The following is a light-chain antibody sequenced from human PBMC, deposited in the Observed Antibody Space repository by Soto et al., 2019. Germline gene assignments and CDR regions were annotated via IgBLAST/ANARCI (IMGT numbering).Light chain of an antibody. V-gene: IGLV2-14*01. CDR3: SSHTIRSTDYV. Sequence: QSALTQPASVSGSPGQSITISCTGTSSDIGGAKYVSWYQQHPGKVPKLMIYEVSNRPSGVSNRFSGSKSGNTASLTISGLQAEDEADYYCSSHTIRSTDYVFGSGTKVTVL. CDR2: EVS. J-gene: IGLJ1*01. CDR1: SSDIGGAKY.